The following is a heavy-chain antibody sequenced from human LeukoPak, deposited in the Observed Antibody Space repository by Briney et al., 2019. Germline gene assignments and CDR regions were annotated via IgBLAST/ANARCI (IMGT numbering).Heavy chain of an antibody. D-gene: IGHD2-21*01. J-gene: IGHJ4*02. Sequence: ASVKVSCKASGYTFTGYYMHWVRQAPGQGLEWMGYINPDSGGTSYAQKFQGRVTMTRDASISTAYLELSRLTSDDTALYFCARVEYRGGHCYYYFDNWGQGTLLTVSS. CDR1: GYTFTGYY. CDR3: ARVEYRGGHCYYYFDN. V-gene: IGHV1-2*02. CDR2: INPDSGGT.